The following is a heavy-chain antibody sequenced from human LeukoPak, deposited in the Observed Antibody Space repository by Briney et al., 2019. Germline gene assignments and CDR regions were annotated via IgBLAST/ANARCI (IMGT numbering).Heavy chain of an antibody. CDR3: AIGYYYDSSGPTGEFDY. D-gene: IGHD3-22*01. Sequence: SETLSLTCTVSGGSISSSSYYWGWIRQPPGKGLGWIGSIYYSGSTYYNPSLKSRVTISVDTSKNQFSLKLSSVTAADTAVYYCAIGYYYDSSGPTGEFDYWGQGTLVTVSS. CDR2: IYYSGST. V-gene: IGHV4-39*01. CDR1: GGSISSSSYY. J-gene: IGHJ4*02.